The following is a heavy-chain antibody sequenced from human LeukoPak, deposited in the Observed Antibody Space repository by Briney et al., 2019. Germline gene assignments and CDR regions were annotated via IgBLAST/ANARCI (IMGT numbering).Heavy chain of an antibody. V-gene: IGHV4-30-2*01. CDR3: ARDDTGSLPPMIVVVPAFDI. Sequence: SETLSLTCTVSGGSISSGGYYWSWIRQPPGKGLEWIGYIYHSGSTYYNPSLKSRVTISVDTSKNQFSLKLSSVTAADTAVYYCARDDTGSLPPMIVVVPAFDIWGQGTMVTVSS. J-gene: IGHJ3*02. D-gene: IGHD3-22*01. CDR1: GGSISSGGYY. CDR2: IYHSGST.